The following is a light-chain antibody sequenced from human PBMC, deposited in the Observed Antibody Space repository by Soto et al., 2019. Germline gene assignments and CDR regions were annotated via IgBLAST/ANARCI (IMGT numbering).Light chain of an antibody. Sequence: EAGWPQSPDTLSVSPGERATLSCRASQSVATNLAWYQQRPGQAPRLLIYGASKRAVGLPARFSGSGSGTEFTLTITSLQSEDFAVYYCQQYNNWPQTFDQGTKVDI. J-gene: IGKJ1*01. CDR1: QSVATN. CDR3: QQYNNWPQT. CDR2: GAS. V-gene: IGKV3-15*01.